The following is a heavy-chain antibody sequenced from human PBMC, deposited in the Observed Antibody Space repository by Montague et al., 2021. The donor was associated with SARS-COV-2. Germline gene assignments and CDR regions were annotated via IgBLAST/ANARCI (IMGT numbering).Heavy chain of an antibody. CDR1: SGSIIGSGYY. D-gene: IGHD3-10*01. J-gene: IGHJ4*02. CDR2: IYYSGTT. Sequence: SETLSLTCSVSSGSIIGSGYYWGWIRQPPGKELEWIGNIYYSGTTYYSPSLQSRGTISVDTSRNHLSLRLSSVTAADTAVYFCARGMIRGVTTPFDYWGQGSQVTVSS. V-gene: IGHV4-39*02. CDR3: ARGMIRGVTTPFDY.